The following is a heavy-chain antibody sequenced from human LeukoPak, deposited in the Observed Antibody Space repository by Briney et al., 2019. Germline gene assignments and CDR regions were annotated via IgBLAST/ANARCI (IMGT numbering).Heavy chain of an antibody. V-gene: IGHV3-15*01. CDR3: TTGPIVVVVAATRDY. Sequence: KPGGSLRLSCAASGFTFSNAWMSWVRQAPGKGLEWVGRIKSKTDGGTTDYAAPVKGRFTISRDDSKNTLYLQMNSLKTEDTAVYYCTTGPIVVVVAATRDYWGQGTLVTVSS. D-gene: IGHD2-15*01. CDR2: IKSKTDGGTT. J-gene: IGHJ4*02. CDR1: GFTFSNAW.